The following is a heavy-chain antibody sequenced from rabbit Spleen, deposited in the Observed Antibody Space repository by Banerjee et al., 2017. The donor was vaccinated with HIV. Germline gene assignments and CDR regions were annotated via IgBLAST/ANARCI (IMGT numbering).Heavy chain of an antibody. D-gene: IGHD1-1*01. CDR1: GFSFSSNW. J-gene: IGHJ4*01. CDR3: ARDLVAVIGWNFNL. V-gene: IGHV1S45*01. Sequence: QEQLEESGGGLVKPEGSLTLTCTASGFSFSSNWICWVRQAPGKGLEWIACIDTNDGDTDYANWPKGRFTISKTSSTTVTLQMTSLTAADTATYFCARDLVAVIGWNFNLWGQGTLSPS. CDR2: IDTNDGDT.